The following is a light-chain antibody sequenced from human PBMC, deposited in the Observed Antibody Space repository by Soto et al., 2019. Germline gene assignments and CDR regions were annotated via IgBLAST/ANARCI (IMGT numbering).Light chain of an antibody. J-gene: IGKJ5*01. V-gene: IGKV1-39*01. CDR3: QQSYSTPPTT. Sequence: DIQLTQSPSSLSASVGDRVTITCRASQRISSYLNWYQQRPGKAPNLLIYATPSLRTGVPSRFMGSRSGADFTLTISNLQPEDFATYYCQQSYSTPPTTFGQGTRLEIK. CDR1: QRISSY. CDR2: ATP.